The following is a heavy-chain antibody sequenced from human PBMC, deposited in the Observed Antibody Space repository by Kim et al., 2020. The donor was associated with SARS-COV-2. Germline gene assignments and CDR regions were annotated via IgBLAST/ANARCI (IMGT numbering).Heavy chain of an antibody. CDR2: IKSKTDGGTT. J-gene: IGHJ6*02. CDR3: TTEDSGSYYYYGMDV. V-gene: IGHV3-15*01. D-gene: IGHD1-26*01. Sequence: GGSLRLSCAASGFTFSNAWMSWVRQAPGKGVEWVGRIKSKTDGGTTDYAAPVKGRFTISRDDSKNTLYLQMNSLKTEDTAVYYCTTEDSGSYYYYGMDVWGQGTTVTVSS. CDR1: GFTFSNAW.